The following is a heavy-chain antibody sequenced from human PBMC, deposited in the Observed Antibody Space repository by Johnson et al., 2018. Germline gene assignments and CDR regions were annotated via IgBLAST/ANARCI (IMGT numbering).Heavy chain of an antibody. CDR3: AKMGGVYVSYYYYYMDV. CDR2: IRSKAYGGTT. Sequence: VQLVQSGGGLVKPGRSLRLSCTASGFTFGDYAMSWFRQAPGKGLEWVGFIRSKAYGGTTEYAASVKGRFTISRDDSKSIAYLQMNSLKTEDTAVYYCAKMGGVYVSYYYYYMDVWGRGTTVTVSS. V-gene: IGHV3-49*05. CDR1: GFTFGDYA. J-gene: IGHJ6*03. D-gene: IGHD5/OR15-5a*01.